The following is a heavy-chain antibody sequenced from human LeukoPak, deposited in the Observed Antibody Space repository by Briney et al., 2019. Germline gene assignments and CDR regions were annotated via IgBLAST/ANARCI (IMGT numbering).Heavy chain of an antibody. V-gene: IGHV3-21*01. CDR3: GPSSLDYYGSGSQIDY. CDR1: GFTFSSYS. D-gene: IGHD3-10*01. Sequence: GGSLRLSCAASGFTFSSYSMNWVRQAPGKGLEWVSSISSSSSYIYYADSVKGRFTISRDNAKNSLYLQMNSLRAEDTAVYYCGPSSLDYYGSGSQIDYWGQGTLVTVSS. J-gene: IGHJ4*02. CDR2: ISSSSSYI.